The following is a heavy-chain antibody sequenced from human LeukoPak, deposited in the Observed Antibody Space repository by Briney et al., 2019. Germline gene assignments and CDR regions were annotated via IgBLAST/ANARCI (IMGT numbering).Heavy chain of an antibody. J-gene: IGHJ4*02. V-gene: IGHV1-46*01. CDR1: YD. D-gene: IGHD4-17*01. Sequence: YDRRWMRKKTGQGLEWIGIINPSGGSTSYAQKFQGRVTMTRDTSTSTVYMELSSLRSEDTAVYYCARGMTTVTTGGYWGQGTLVTVSS. CDR2: INPSGGST. CDR3: ARGMTTVTTGGY.